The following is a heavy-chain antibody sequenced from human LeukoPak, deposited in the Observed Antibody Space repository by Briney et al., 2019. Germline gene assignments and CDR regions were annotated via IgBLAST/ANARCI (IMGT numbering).Heavy chain of an antibody. J-gene: IGHJ4*02. Sequence: ASVKVSCKASGYTFTGYYMHWVRQAPGQGLEWMGWINPNSGGTNYAQKFQGRVTMTRDTSIGTAYMELSRLRSDDTAVYYCARDPSNYYGSGRRFDYWGQGTLVTVSS. CDR1: GYTFTGYY. V-gene: IGHV1-2*02. D-gene: IGHD3-10*01. CDR3: ARDPSNYYGSGRRFDY. CDR2: INPNSGGT.